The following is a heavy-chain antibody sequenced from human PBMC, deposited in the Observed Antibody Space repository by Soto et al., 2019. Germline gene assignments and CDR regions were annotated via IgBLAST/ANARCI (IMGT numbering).Heavy chain of an antibody. J-gene: IGHJ4*02. CDR3: ARNASGQYFDF. Sequence: SETLSLTCSVSNSSVNSRYYWGWIRQSPGKGLQWIASIYNSVSTHYNPSFKSRATISVDTSKNQFPLRLTSVAAADTAVYYCARNASGQYFDFWGQGTLVSVSS. CDR2: IYNSVST. CDR1: NSSVNSRYY. V-gene: IGHV4-38-2*02. D-gene: IGHD1-26*01.